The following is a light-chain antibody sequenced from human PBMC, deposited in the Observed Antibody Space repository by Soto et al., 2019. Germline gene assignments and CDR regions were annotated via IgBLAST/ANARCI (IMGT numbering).Light chain of an antibody. CDR3: QSSDSSLNV. CDR2: GNS. J-gene: IGLJ1*01. Sequence: QSVLTQPPSVSGAPGQRVTISCTGSSSNIGAGYDVHWYQQLPGTAPKLLTYGNSNRPSGVPDRFSGSKSGTSASLAITGLQAEDEADYYCQSSDSSLNVFGTGTKLTFL. CDR1: SSNIGAGYD. V-gene: IGLV1-40*01.